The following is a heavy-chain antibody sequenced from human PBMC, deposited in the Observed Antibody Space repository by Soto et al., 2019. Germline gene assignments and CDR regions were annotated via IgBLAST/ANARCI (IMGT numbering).Heavy chain of an antibody. CDR3: AKARITIFGGTRGY. CDR1: GFTFSSYA. CDR2: ISGSGGST. J-gene: IGHJ4*02. D-gene: IGHD3-3*01. Sequence: GGSLRLSCAASGFTFSSYAMSWVRQAPGKGLEWVSAISGSGGSTYYADSVKGRFTISRDNSKNTLYLQLNSLRAEDTAVYYCAKARITIFGGTRGYWGQGTLVTVSS. V-gene: IGHV3-23*01.